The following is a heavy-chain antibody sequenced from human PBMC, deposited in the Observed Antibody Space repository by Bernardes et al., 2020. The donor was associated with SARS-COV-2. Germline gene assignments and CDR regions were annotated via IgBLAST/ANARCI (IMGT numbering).Heavy chain of an antibody. CDR2: ITDSGDST. V-gene: IGHV3-23*01. Sequence: GGSLRLSCEASGFTFSTYTMNWVRKAPGKGLEWVSTITDSGDSTYYADSVKGRFTISRDNSKDRLYLQMNSLRAEDTAVYFCAKRRVEWELLHYFDSWGQGTLVTVSS. J-gene: IGHJ4*02. CDR3: AKRRVEWELLHYFDS. CDR1: GFTFSTYT. D-gene: IGHD1-26*01.